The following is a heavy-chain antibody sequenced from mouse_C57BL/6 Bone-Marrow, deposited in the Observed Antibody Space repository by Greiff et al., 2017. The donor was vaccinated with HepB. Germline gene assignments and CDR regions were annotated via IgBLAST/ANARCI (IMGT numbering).Heavy chain of an antibody. Sequence: QVQLQQPGAELVRPGSSVMLSCKASGYTFTSYWMHWVKQRPIQGLEWIGNIDPSDSETHYNQKFKDKATLTVDKSSSTAYMQLSSLTPEDSAVYYCARRAWGHYAMDYWGQGTSVTVSS. V-gene: IGHV1-52*01. J-gene: IGHJ4*01. D-gene: IGHD3-3*01. CDR3: ARRAWGHYAMDY. CDR1: GYTFTSYW. CDR2: IDPSDSET.